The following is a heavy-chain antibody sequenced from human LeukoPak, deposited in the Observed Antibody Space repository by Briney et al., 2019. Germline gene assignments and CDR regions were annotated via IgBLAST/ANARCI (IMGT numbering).Heavy chain of an antibody. CDR1: GGSFSGYY. D-gene: IGHD1-1*01. V-gene: IGHV4-34*01. J-gene: IGHJ4*02. CDR3: ARGRNFDY. CDR2: INHSGST. Sequence: SETLSLTCAVYGGSFSGYYWSWIRQPPGKGLEWIGEINHSGSTNYNPYLKSRVTISVDTSKNQFSLKLSSVTAADTAVYYCARGRNFDYWGQGTLVTVSS.